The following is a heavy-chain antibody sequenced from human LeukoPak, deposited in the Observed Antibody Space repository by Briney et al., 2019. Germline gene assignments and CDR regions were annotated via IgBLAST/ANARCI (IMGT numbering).Heavy chain of an antibody. CDR2: TYYSGST. D-gene: IGHD3-22*01. V-gene: IGHV4-30-4*01. CDR3: ARPYYYDSRIDP. J-gene: IGHJ5*02. CDR1: GGSISSGDYY. Sequence: SQTLSLTCTVSGGSISSGDYYWSWIRQPPGKGLEWIGYTYYSGSTYYNPSLKSRATISVGTSKNQFSLKLTSVTAADTAVYYCARPYYYDSRIDPWGQGTLVTVSS.